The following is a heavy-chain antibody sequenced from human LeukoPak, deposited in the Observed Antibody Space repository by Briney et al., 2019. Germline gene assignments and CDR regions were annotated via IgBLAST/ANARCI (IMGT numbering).Heavy chain of an antibody. D-gene: IGHD3-10*01. CDR2: LSGSGDDT. J-gene: IGHJ4*02. V-gene: IGHV3-23*01. CDR3: AKGVELKHPFHFDY. CDR1: GFSFSAYW. Sequence: GGSLRLSCAASGFSFSAYWMSWVRQAPGKGLEWVSALSGSGDDTFYTDSFKGRFTISRDNSKNTLYLQMNSLRADDTAVYYCAKGVELKHPFHFDYWGRGTLVTVSS.